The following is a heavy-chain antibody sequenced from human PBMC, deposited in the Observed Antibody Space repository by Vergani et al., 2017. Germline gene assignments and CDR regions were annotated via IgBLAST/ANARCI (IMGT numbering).Heavy chain of an antibody. V-gene: IGHV3-11*05. D-gene: IGHD3-9*01. CDR3: TTPTKWELRYYFDY. CDR1: GFTLSDHV. Sequence: VQLVESGGGLVQPGGSLRLSCAASGFTLSDHVMDWVRQGPGKGLEWVSSISSSSSYIHYSDSLKGRFTISRDNAKSSLYLQMNSLKTEDTAVYYCTTPTKWELRYYFDYWGQGTLVTVSS. CDR2: ISSSSSYI. J-gene: IGHJ4*02.